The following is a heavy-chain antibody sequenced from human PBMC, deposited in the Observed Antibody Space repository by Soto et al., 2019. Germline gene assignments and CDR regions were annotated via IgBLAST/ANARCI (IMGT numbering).Heavy chain of an antibody. CDR1: GFTVSSNY. Sequence: GGSLRLSCAASGFTVSSNYMSWVRQAPGKGLEWVSSISSSSSYIYYADSVKGRFTISRDNAKNSLYLQMNSLRAEDTAVYYCARDQGYGSGSYYNYYYYGMDVWGQGTTVTVSS. D-gene: IGHD3-10*01. V-gene: IGHV3-21*01. J-gene: IGHJ6*02. CDR3: ARDQGYGSGSYYNYYYYGMDV. CDR2: ISSSSSYI.